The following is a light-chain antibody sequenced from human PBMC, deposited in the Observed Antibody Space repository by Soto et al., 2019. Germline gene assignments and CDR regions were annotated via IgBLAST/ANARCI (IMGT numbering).Light chain of an antibody. Sequence: QSVVTQPASVSGSPGQSITVSCTGTSSGVGNYKYVSWYQQHPGKAPKLMIYEVSNRPSGVSNRFSGSKSGNTASLTISGLQTEDETDYYCFSYTSSGTYVFGTGTKLTVL. CDR3: FSYTSSGTYV. CDR2: EVS. J-gene: IGLJ1*01. V-gene: IGLV2-14*01. CDR1: SSGVGNYKY.